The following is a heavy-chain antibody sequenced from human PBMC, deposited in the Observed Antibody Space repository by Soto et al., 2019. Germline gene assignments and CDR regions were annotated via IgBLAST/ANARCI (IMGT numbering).Heavy chain of an antibody. CDR3: ARGETLFRGNFDS. CDR1: GGSFSGSY. CDR2: INHNTNT. D-gene: IGHD2-15*01. V-gene: IGHV4-34*01. J-gene: IGHJ5*01. Sequence: SETLSLTCAVYGGSFSGSYWNWIRQPPGKGLEWIGEINHNTNTIYNPSLTSRVTISVDTSKNHFSLKLTSVTAADTAVYFCARGETLFRGNFDSWGQGTLVTVSS.